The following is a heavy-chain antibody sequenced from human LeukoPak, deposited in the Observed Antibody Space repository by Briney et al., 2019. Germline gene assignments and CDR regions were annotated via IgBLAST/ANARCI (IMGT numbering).Heavy chain of an antibody. CDR3: ARDSYDSSDFYFDY. Sequence: GGSLRLSCAASGFTFSSYAMSWVRQAPGKGLEWVSAISGSGGSTYYADSVKGRFTISRDNSKNTLYLQMNNLRAEDTAVYYCARDSYDSSDFYFDYWGQGTLVTVSS. J-gene: IGHJ4*02. CDR1: GFTFSSYA. CDR2: ISGSGGST. D-gene: IGHD3-22*01. V-gene: IGHV3-23*01.